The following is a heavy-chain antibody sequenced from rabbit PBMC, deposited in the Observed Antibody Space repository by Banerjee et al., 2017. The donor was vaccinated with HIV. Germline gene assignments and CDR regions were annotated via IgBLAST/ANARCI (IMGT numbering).Heavy chain of an antibody. Sequence: QSLEESGGGLVQPEGSLTLTCKASGFTISSSYWMCWVRQAPGKGLEWIACIYGGSCGSTYYANWVNGRFTISKTSSTTVTLQMTSLTAADTATYFCARDYTGTSGGVFELWGQGTLVTVS. CDR1: GFTISSSYW. D-gene: IGHD1-1*01. J-gene: IGHJ4*01. CDR3: ARDYTGTSGGVFEL. V-gene: IGHV1S40*01. CDR2: IYGGSCGST.